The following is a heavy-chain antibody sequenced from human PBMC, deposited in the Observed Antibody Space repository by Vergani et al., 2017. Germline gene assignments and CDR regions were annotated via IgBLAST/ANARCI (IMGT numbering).Heavy chain of an antibody. CDR1: GFSLSNARMG. CDR2: IFSNDEK. J-gene: IGHJ6*02. CDR3: ARIVRGYSGYGNYYYGMVV. V-gene: IGHV2-26*01. Sequence: QVTLKESGPVLVKPTETLTLTCTVSGFSLSNARMGVSWIRQPPGKALEWLAHIFSNDEKSYSTSLKSRLTISKDTSKSQVVLTMTNMDPVDTATYYCARIVRGYSGYGNYYYGMVVWGQGTTVTVSS. D-gene: IGHD5-12*01.